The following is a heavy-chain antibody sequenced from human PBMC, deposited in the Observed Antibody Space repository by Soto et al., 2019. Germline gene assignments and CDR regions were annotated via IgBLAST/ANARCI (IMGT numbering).Heavy chain of an antibody. Sequence: PSETLSLTCAVYGGSFSGYYWSWIRQPPGKGLEWIGEINHSGSTNYNPSLKSRVTISVDTSKNQFSLKLSSVTAADTAVYYFASTNEWLRSGDDASDIWGQGTMVTVSS. J-gene: IGHJ3*02. CDR1: GGSFSGYY. V-gene: IGHV4-34*01. CDR2: INHSGST. CDR3: ASTNEWLRSGDDASDI. D-gene: IGHD5-12*01.